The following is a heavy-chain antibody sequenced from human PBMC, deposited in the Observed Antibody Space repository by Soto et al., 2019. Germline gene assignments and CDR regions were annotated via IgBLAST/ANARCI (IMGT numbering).Heavy chain of an antibody. D-gene: IGHD3-3*01. CDR3: ARVGGRPVLRFLEWPSPRRYFDY. CDR2: ISAYNGNT. CDR1: GYTFTSYG. J-gene: IGHJ4*02. V-gene: IGHV1-18*01. Sequence: ASVKVSCKASGYTFTSYGISWVRQAPGQGLEWMGWISAYNGNTNYAQKLQGRVTMTTDTSTSTAYMELRSLRSDDTAVYYCARVGGRPVLRFLEWPSPRRYFDYWGQGTLVTSPQ.